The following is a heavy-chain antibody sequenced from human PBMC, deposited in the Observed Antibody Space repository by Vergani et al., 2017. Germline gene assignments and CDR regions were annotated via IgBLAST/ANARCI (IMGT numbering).Heavy chain of an antibody. CDR3: ARRSGGYYGGCKVHPLRTAFDV. J-gene: IGHJ3*01. CDR2: ISASGNA. V-gene: IGHV4-61*02. CDR1: GGSISAGYYF. D-gene: IGHD3-16*01. Sequence: QVQLQASGPGRVKPSQTLSLTCTMSGGSISAGYYFWSWIRQPAGKGLEWLGHISASGNASHSPSLKTRVSMSVDTSKNQFSLTVTSVTAADTAIYFCARRSGGYYGGCKVHPLRTAFDVWGHGTVVTVSS.